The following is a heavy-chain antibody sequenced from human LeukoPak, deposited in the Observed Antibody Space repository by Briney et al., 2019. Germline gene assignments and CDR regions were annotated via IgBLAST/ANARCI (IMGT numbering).Heavy chain of an antibody. Sequence: GGSLKLSCAASGFIFSDSTIHWVRQASGKGLEWLGRIRTNTHNYATAYAASLKGRFTIFRDDSRNMAYLQLNSLKTEDTALYYCSRRGDYGFDYWGQGTLVTVSS. J-gene: IGHJ4*02. CDR3: SRRGDYGFDY. V-gene: IGHV3-73*01. CDR2: IRTNTHNYAT. CDR1: GFIFSDST. D-gene: IGHD4-17*01.